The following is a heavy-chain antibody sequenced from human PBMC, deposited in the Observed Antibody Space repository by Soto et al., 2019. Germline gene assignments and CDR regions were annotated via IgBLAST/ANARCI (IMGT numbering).Heavy chain of an antibody. V-gene: IGHV3-23*01. CDR3: AKDPRGGFDWFSYFDY. CDR2: ISGSGGST. D-gene: IGHD3-9*01. CDR1: GFTFSSYA. Sequence: GGSLRLSCAASGFTFSSYAMSWVRQAPGKGLEWVSAISGSGGSTYYADSVKGRFTISRDNSKNTLYLQMNSLRAEDTAVYYCAKDPRGGFDWFSYFDYWGQGTLVTVSS. J-gene: IGHJ4*02.